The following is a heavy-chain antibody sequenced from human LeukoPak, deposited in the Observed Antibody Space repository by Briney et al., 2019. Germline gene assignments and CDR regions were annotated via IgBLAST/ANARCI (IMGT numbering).Heavy chain of an antibody. V-gene: IGHV3-30*18. D-gene: IGHD5-18*01. J-gene: IGHJ4*02. CDR1: GFTFSSYG. Sequence: GGSLRLSCAASGFTFSSYGMHWVRQAPGKGLEWVAVISYDGSNKYYADSVKGRFTISRDNSKNTLYLQMNSLRAEDTAVYYCAKDLFGYSYGVFDYWGQGTLVTVSS. CDR2: ISYDGSNK. CDR3: AKDLFGYSYGVFDY.